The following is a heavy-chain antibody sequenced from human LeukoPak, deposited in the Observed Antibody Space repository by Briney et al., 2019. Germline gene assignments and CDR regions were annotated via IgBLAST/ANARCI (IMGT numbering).Heavy chain of an antibody. Sequence: GGSLRLPCIGSGLTLSSYAVNWVRQAPGKGLEWVSVISGSGGSTHYADSVKGRFTVSRDNSKDTVYLQMNSLRAEGTAVYYCAKDATSSWHQNWFDPWGQGTLVTVSS. V-gene: IGHV3-23*01. CDR1: GLTLSSYA. D-gene: IGHD6-13*01. CDR2: ISGSGGST. J-gene: IGHJ5*02. CDR3: AKDATSSWHQNWFDP.